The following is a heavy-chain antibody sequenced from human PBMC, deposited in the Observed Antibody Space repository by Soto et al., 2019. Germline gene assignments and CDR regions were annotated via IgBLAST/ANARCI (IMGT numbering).Heavy chain of an antibody. Sequence: GGSLRLSCAASGFTFSGSAMHWVRQASGKGLEWVGRIRSKANSYATAYAASVKGRFTISRDDSKNTAYLQMNSLKTEDTAVYYCTTAYSGYDYDYYYYYMDVWGKGTTVTVSS. CDR2: IRSKANSYAT. CDR1: GFTFSGSA. J-gene: IGHJ6*03. V-gene: IGHV3-73*01. D-gene: IGHD5-12*01. CDR3: TTAYSGYDYDYYYYYMDV.